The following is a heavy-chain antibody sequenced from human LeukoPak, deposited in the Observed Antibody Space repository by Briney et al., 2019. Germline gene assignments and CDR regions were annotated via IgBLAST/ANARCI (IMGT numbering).Heavy chain of an antibody. J-gene: IGHJ5*02. CDR2: INQDASEI. CDR3: AKDRALTKVRGVIKNWFDP. CDR1: GFTFSTYW. V-gene: IGHV3-7*01. Sequence: QTGGSLRLSCAASGFTFSTYWMNWYRQAPGKGLEWVGNINQDASEINYVDSVRGRFTISRDNAKNSLHLQMNSLRAEDTAVYYCAKDRALTKVRGVIKNWFDPWGQGTLVTVSS. D-gene: IGHD3-10*01.